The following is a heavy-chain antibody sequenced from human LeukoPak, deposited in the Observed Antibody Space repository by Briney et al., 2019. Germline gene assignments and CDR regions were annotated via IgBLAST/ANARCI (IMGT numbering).Heavy chain of an antibody. CDR3: ARDLAVLRYFDWYDLFDY. D-gene: IGHD3-9*01. V-gene: IGHV1-18*01. J-gene: IGHJ4*02. CDR1: GYTFTSYG. CDR2: ISAYNGNT. Sequence: GASVKVSCKASGYTFTSYGSSWVRQAPGQGLEWMGWISAYNGNTNYAQKLQGRVTMTTDTSTSPAYMELRSLRSDDTAVYYCARDLAVLRYFDWYDLFDYWGQGTLVTVSS.